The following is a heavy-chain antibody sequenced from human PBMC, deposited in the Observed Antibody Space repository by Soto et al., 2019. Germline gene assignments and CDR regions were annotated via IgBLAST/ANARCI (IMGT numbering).Heavy chain of an antibody. D-gene: IGHD3-9*01. CDR1: GFTFSSYA. V-gene: IGHV3-23*01. CDR2: ISGSGGST. Sequence: EVQLLESGGGLVQPGGSLRLSCAASGFTFSSYAMSWVRQAPGKGLEWASTISGSGGSTYYADYVKGRFAISRDNSKNTLYLQMNSLRAEYTAVYYCAKGTLRYFAPGYDFDYWGQGTLVSVSS. CDR3: AKGTLRYFAPGYDFDY. J-gene: IGHJ4*02.